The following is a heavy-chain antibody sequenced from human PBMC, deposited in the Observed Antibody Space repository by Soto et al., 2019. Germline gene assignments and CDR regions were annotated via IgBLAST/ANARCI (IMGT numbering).Heavy chain of an antibody. CDR2: INHSGST. Sequence: QVQLQQWGAGLLKPSETLSLTCAVYGGSFSGYYWSWIRQPPGKGLEWIGEINHSGSTNYNPSLKSRVTISVDTSKNQFSLKLSSVTAADTAVYYCARVERRGWYRPHWFDPWGQGTLVTVSS. J-gene: IGHJ5*02. CDR3: ARVERRGWYRPHWFDP. D-gene: IGHD6-19*01. CDR1: GGSFSGYY. V-gene: IGHV4-34*01.